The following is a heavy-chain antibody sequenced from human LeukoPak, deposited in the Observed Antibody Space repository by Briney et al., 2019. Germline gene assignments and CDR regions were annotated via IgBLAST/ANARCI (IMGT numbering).Heavy chain of an antibody. CDR1: GSMYNYY. CDR3: ARDQEHCSGTSCYPYWYDS. CDR2: MFYSGNT. D-gene: IGHD2-2*01. J-gene: IGHJ5*01. V-gene: IGHV4-4*07. Sequence: SETLSLTCTVSGSMYNYYWSWIRQPAGKGLEWIGRMFYSGNTDYNPSLKSRLTMPIDTSKNQFSLKLSSVTAADTAVYFCARDQEHCSGTSCYPYWYDSWGQGTLVTVSS.